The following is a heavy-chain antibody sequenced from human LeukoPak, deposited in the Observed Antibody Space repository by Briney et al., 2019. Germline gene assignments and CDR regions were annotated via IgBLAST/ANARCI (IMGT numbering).Heavy chain of an antibody. CDR3: TTADYDFWSGYPFDY. Sequence: GGSLRLSCAASGFTFSNAWMSWVRQAPAKGLEWVGRIKSKTDGATTDYAAPVKGRFTISRDDSKNTLYLQMNSLKTEDTAVYYCTTADYDFWSGYPFDYWGQGTLVTVSS. CDR1: GFTFSNAW. D-gene: IGHD3-3*01. V-gene: IGHV3-15*01. J-gene: IGHJ4*02. CDR2: IKSKTDGATT.